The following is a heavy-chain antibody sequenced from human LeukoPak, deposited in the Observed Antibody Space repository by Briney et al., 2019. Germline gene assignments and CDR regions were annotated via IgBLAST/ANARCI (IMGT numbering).Heavy chain of an antibody. CDR1: GFTVSSNY. J-gene: IGHJ4*02. Sequence: GGSLRLSCVASGFTVSSNYMSWVRQAPGKGLEWVSVIYSGGSTYYADSVKGRFTISRDNSKNTLYLQMYGLRAEDTAVYYCARVGAYSSSWIGHFDYWGQGTLVTVSS. V-gene: IGHV3-53*01. D-gene: IGHD6-13*01. CDR2: IYSGGST. CDR3: ARVGAYSSSWIGHFDY.